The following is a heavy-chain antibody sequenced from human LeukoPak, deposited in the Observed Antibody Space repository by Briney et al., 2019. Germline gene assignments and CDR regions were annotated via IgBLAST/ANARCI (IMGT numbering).Heavy chain of an antibody. J-gene: IGHJ5*02. CDR2: ISWNGGSI. V-gene: IGHV3-9*01. CDR3: ARGDNYYDSGTKGNWFDP. CDR1: GFTFDDYA. Sequence: GRSLRLSCAASGFTFDDYAMHWVRQAPGKGLEWVSGISWNGGSIGYADSVKGRFTISRDNAKNSLYLQMNSLRAEDTAVYYCARGDNYYDSGTKGNWFDPWGQGTLVTVSS. D-gene: IGHD3-10*01.